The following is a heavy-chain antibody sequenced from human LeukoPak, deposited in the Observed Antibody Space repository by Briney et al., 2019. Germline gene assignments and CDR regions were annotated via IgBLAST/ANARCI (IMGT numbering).Heavy chain of an antibody. CDR1: GGSISGY. CDR3: ARVVGRGYSDY. V-gene: IGHV4-59*01. CDR2: IYYSGNT. J-gene: IGHJ4*02. Sequence: PSETLSLTCTVSGGSISGYWSWIRQPPGKGLEWIGYIYYSGNTKYNPSLKSRVTISIDTSRNQFSLKLNSVTAADTAVYYCARVVGRGYSDYWGQGTLVTVSS. D-gene: IGHD3-22*01.